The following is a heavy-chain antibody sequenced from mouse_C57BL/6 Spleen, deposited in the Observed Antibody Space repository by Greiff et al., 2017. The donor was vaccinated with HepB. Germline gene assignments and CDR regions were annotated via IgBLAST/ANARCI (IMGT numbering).Heavy chain of an antibody. J-gene: IGHJ3*01. CDR3: AREDYDYEAY. CDR1: GYSITSGYY. CDR2: ISYDGSN. Sequence: EVKLVESGPGLVKPSQSLSLTCSVTGYSITSGYYWNWIRQFPGNKLEWMGYISYDGSNNYNPSLKNRISITRDTSKNQFFLKLNSVTTEDTATYYCAREDYDYEAYWGQGTLVTVSA. D-gene: IGHD2-4*01. V-gene: IGHV3-6*01.